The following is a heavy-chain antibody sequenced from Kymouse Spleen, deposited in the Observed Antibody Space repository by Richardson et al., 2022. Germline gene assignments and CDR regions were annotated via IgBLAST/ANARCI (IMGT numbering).Heavy chain of an antibody. CDR1: GGSFSGYY. V-gene: IGHV4-34*01. Sequence: QVQLQQWGAGLLKPSETLSLTCAVYGGSFSGYYWSWIRQPPGKGLEWIGEINHSGSTNYNPSLKSRVTISVDTSKNQFSLKLSSVTAADTAVYYCARGGITIFGGFDYWGQGTLVTVSS. D-gene: IGHD3-3*01. CDR2: INHSGST. CDR3: ARGGITIFGGFDY. J-gene: IGHJ4*02.